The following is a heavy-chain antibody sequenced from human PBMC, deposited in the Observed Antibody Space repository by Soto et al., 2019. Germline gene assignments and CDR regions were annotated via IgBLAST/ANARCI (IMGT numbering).Heavy chain of an antibody. CDR1: GFTVSSNY. D-gene: IGHD6-19*01. CDR2: IYSGGST. Sequence: GGSLRLSCAASGFTVSSNYMSWVRQAPGKGLEWVSVIYSGGSTYYADSVKGRFTISRDNSKNTLYLQMNSLRAEDTAVYYCARRSGVAGTPYYYYGMDVWGQGTTVTVSS. J-gene: IGHJ6*02. V-gene: IGHV3-53*01. CDR3: ARRSGVAGTPYYYYGMDV.